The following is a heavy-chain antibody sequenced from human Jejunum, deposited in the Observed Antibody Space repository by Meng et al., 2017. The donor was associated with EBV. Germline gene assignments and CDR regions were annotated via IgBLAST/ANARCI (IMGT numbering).Heavy chain of an antibody. J-gene: IGHJ5*02. Sequence: VQLESWGAGLLQPSETLSLPCVVNGGSLSGYYWTWIRQPPGKGLEWIGEINHGDRTNYNPSLKSRVTVSVDTSKNQFSLRLTSVTDADTAVYYCARVAYDEAFAGWFDPWGQGTLVTVSS. CDR1: GGSLSGYY. D-gene: IGHD5-12*01. CDR2: INHGDRT. V-gene: IGHV4-34*01. CDR3: ARVAYDEAFAGWFDP.